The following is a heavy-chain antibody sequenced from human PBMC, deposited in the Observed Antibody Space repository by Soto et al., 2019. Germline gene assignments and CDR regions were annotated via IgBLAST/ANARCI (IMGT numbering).Heavy chain of an antibody. CDR1: GGTFSRYT. V-gene: IGHV1-69*02. D-gene: IGHD6-6*01. Sequence: SVKVSCKASGGTFSRYTISWVRQAPGQGLEWMGRIIPILGIANYAQKFQGRVTITADKSTSTAYMELSSLRSEDTAVYYCARGSIAALTSDYYYYYMDVWGKGTTVTVSS. CDR3: ARGSIAALTSDYYYYYMDV. CDR2: IIPILGIA. J-gene: IGHJ6*03.